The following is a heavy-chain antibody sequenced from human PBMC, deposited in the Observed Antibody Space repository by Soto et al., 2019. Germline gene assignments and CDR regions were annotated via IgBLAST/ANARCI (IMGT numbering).Heavy chain of an antibody. Sequence: EVQLLESGGDLVQPGGSLRLSCTASGFTFSSYAMSWVRQAPGKGLEWVSAISGSGGSTYYADSVKGRFTISRDNSKNTLYLQMNSLSTEDTAVYYCATGLGDNSSWTYYCDSWGQGTLVTVSS. V-gene: IGHV3-23*01. D-gene: IGHD6-13*01. CDR1: GFTFSSYA. CDR3: ATGLGDNSSWTYYCDS. CDR2: ISGSGGST. J-gene: IGHJ4*02.